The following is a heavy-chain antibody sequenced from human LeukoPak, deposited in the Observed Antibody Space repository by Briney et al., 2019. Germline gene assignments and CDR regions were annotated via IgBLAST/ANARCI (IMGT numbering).Heavy chain of an antibody. CDR2: IYYSGSP. J-gene: IGHJ3*02. V-gene: IGHV4-59*01. CDR1: GGSISSYY. CDR3: ARANMMTTPRGASDI. Sequence: SETPSLTCTVSGGSISSYYWSWIRQPPGKGLEWIGYIYYSGSPNYNPSPNSRVTISLDTSRNQFSLKLSSVTAADTAVYYCARANMMTTPRGASDIWGQGTMVTVSS. D-gene: IGHD4-11*01.